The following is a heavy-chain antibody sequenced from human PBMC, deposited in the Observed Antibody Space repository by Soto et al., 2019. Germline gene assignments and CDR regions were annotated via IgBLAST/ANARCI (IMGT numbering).Heavy chain of an antibody. Sequence: ASVNVSCKASGYTFTSYGISWVRQAPGQGLEWMGWISAYNGNKKYAQELQGRVTMTTDTSTSTAYMELRSLRSDDTAVYYCARERSAAGTGWFDPWGQGTLVTVSS. CDR2: ISAYNGNK. D-gene: IGHD6-13*01. J-gene: IGHJ5*02. CDR3: ARERSAAGTGWFDP. CDR1: GYTFTSYG. V-gene: IGHV1-18*01.